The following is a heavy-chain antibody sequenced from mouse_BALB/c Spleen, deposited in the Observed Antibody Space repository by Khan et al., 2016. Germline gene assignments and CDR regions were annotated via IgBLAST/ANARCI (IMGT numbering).Heavy chain of an antibody. CDR1: GFSLTNSG. Sequence: QVQLKESGPGLVAPSQSLSITCTVSGFSLTNSGVHWVRQPPGKGLDWLGVIWAGGSTDYNSALISRLSITKDNSQNQVFLEMNSLQTDDTAMYYCARDDQDYDAWFASWGQGTLVTVSA. J-gene: IGHJ3*01. CDR3: ARDDQDYDAWFAS. V-gene: IGHV2-9*02. CDR2: IWAGGST. D-gene: IGHD2-4*01.